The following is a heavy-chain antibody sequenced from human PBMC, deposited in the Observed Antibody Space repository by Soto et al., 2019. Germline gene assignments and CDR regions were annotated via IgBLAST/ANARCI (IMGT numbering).Heavy chain of an antibody. CDR1: GYSFTSYW. Sequence: GESLKISCKGSGYSFTSYWIGWVRQMPGKGLEWMGIIYPGDSDTRYSPSFQGQVTISADKSISTAYLQWSSLKASDTAMYYCARLGGSYSRTNWFDPWGQGTLVTVSS. CDR2: IYPGDSDT. D-gene: IGHD1-26*01. CDR3: ARLGGSYSRTNWFDP. V-gene: IGHV5-51*01. J-gene: IGHJ5*02.